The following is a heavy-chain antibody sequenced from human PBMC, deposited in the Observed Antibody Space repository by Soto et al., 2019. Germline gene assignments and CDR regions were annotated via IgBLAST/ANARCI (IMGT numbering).Heavy chain of an antibody. CDR1: GGSISSGGYY. Sequence: QVQLQESGPGLVNPSQTLPLTCTVSGGSISSGGYYWSWIRQQPGKGLEWIGYIYYTGSTYYNPSLKSRVTLSLDTSKNQFSLKLNSVTAADTAVYYCATAPGPSGNDYWGQGTLVTVSS. V-gene: IGHV4-31*03. D-gene: IGHD2-15*01. J-gene: IGHJ4*02. CDR2: IYYTGST. CDR3: ATAPGPSGNDY.